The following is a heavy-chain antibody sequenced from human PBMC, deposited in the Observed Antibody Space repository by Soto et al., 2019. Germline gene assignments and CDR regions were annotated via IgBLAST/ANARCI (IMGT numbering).Heavy chain of an antibody. V-gene: IGHV1-69*08. J-gene: IGHJ6*03. CDR3: VRVTLDGSRSMRAYDYYYMDV. CDR2: VVPILNTA. CDR1: GGSITNYG. D-gene: IGHD3-22*01. Sequence: QVQLVQSGAALKKPGSSVKVSCKASGGSITNYGINWVRQAPGRGLEWMGMVVPILNTAHYAQNFLDRVTITADKNTNTAYLEPSSPTSEATALFYCVRVTLDGSRSMRAYDYYYMDVWCKGNALSVSS.